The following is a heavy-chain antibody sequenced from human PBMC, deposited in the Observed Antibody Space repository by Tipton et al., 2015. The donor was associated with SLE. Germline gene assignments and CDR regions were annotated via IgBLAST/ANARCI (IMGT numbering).Heavy chain of an antibody. V-gene: IGHV3-53*05. D-gene: IGHD2-15*01. CDR3: ARVLGGLGLFDY. J-gene: IGHJ4*02. CDR1: GFTVSSNY. Sequence: SLGLSCAASGFTVSSNYMSWVRQAPGKGLEWVSVIYSGGSTYYADSVKGRFTISRDNSKNTLYLQMNSLRAEDTAVYYCARVLGGLGLFDYWGQGSLVAVSS. CDR2: IYSGGST.